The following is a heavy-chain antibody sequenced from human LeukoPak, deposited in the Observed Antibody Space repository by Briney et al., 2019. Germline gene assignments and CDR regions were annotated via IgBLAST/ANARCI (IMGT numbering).Heavy chain of an antibody. CDR1: GLTSSRSA. J-gene: IGHJ4*02. CDR2: ISGSVGNT. CDR3: ARDSSNYYFDY. D-gene: IGHD4-11*01. Sequence: PGGSLRLSCTASGLTSSRSAMSWVRQAPGKGLEWVSFISGSVGNTYYADSVKGRFTISRDNSKNTLYLQMNSLRAEDTAVYYCARDSSNYYFDYWGQGTLVTVSS. V-gene: IGHV3-23*01.